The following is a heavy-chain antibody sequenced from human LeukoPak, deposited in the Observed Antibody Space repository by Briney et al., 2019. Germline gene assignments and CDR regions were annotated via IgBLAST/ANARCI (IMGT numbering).Heavy chain of an antibody. Sequence: ASVKVSCKASGYTFTSYGISWVRQAPGQGLEWMGWISAYNGNTNYAQKLQGRVTMTTDPSTSTAYMELRSLRSDATAVYYCARDRGDYDYVWGSYRYIRLFDYWGQEPWSPSPQ. CDR2: ISAYNGNT. CDR3: ARDRGDYDYVWGSYRYIRLFDY. V-gene: IGHV1-18*04. CDR1: GYTFTSYG. J-gene: IGHJ4*01. D-gene: IGHD3-16*02.